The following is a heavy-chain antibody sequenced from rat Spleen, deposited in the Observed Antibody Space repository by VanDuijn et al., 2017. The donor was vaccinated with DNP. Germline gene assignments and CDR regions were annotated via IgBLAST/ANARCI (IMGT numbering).Heavy chain of an antibody. CDR2: FGPGIGDT. J-gene: IGHJ3*01. Sequence: QVQLQQSGAELVKPGSSVKMSCKTSGYSFTSYYIYWIKQRPGQGLEWIGRFGPGIGDTNYNENFKGKATFTVDKSSNTAYMQLSSLTPEDTAVYYCSSGSTVGAYWGQGTLVTVSS. D-gene: IGHD1-3*01. CDR1: GYSFTSYY. V-gene: IGHV1-32*01. CDR3: SSGSTVGAY.